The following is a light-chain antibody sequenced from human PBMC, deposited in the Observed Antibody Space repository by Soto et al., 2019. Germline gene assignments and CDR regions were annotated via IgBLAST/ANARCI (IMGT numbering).Light chain of an antibody. V-gene: IGKV1-39*01. CDR1: QSISRY. Sequence: DIQMTQSPSSLSASVGDRVTITCRASQSISRYLNWYQQKPWKAPKLLIYSASSLQSGVPSRFSGSGSGTDFTLTISSLQPEDFATYYCQQSYSTLAFTFGPGTTVDIK. CDR2: SAS. CDR3: QQSYSTLAFT. J-gene: IGKJ3*01.